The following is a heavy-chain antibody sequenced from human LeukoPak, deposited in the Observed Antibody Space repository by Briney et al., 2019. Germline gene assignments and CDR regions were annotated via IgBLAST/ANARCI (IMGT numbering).Heavy chain of an antibody. J-gene: IGHJ3*02. CDR2: INPNSGGT. CDR1: GYTFTGYY. V-gene: IGHV1-2*02. Sequence: GASVKVSCKASGYTFTGYYMHWVRQAPGQGLEWMGWINPNSGGTNYAQKFQGRVTMTRDTSISTAYMELSRLRSDDTAVYYCARKYSGSTGAFDIWGQGTMVTVSS. D-gene: IGHD1-26*01. CDR3: ARKYSGSTGAFDI.